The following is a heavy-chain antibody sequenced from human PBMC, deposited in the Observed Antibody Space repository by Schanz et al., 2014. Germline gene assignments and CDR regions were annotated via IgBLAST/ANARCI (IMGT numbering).Heavy chain of an antibody. J-gene: IGHJ4*02. CDR3: ATWSGTRLFHN. Sequence: QVQLQQWGAGLLKPSETLSLTCAFSGGSFSGYWWTWVRQSPGKGLEWIGEVNHGGYTNYNPSLKSRVTVSGDMSKTQFSLRLSSVTAADTAAYYCATWSGTRLFHNWGQGTLVTVSS. D-gene: IGHD1-7*01. V-gene: IGHV4-34*01. CDR2: VNHGGYT. CDR1: GGSFSGYW.